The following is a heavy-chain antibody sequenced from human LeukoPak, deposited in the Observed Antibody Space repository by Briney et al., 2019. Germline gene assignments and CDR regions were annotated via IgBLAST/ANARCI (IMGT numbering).Heavy chain of an antibody. Sequence: RPGGSLRLSCAAAGLTFSNYGMHWVRQAPGKGLQWVAYIRYDGRNKYSADSVKGRFTIYRDNSMNTLYLQMNSLRAEDTAVYYCAKHHCSRTSCYTRDAFHIWGQGTMVTVSS. V-gene: IGHV3-30*02. J-gene: IGHJ3*02. CDR3: AKHHCSRTSCYTRDAFHI. CDR1: GLTFSNYG. D-gene: IGHD2-2*02. CDR2: IRYDGRNK.